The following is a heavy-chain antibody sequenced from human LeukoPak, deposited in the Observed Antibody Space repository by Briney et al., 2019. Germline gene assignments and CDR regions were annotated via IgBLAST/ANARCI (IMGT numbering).Heavy chain of an antibody. CDR3: ARVATFYNFDY. J-gene: IGHJ4*02. CDR2: IYSGGST. D-gene: IGHD5-12*01. CDR1: GITLSNYG. Sequence: PGGSLRLSCAVSGITLSNYGMSWVRQAPGKGLEWVSVIYSGGSTYYADSVKGRFTISRDNSKNTLYLQMNSLRAEDTAVYYCARVATFYNFDYWGQGTLVTVSS. V-gene: IGHV3-66*01.